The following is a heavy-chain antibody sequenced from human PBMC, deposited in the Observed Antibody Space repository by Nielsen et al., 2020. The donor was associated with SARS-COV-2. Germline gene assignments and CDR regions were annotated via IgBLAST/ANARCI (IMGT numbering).Heavy chain of an antibody. Sequence: GSLRLSCAASGFTFSSYGMHWVRQAPGKGLEWVAVIWYDGSNKYYADSVKGRFTISRDNSKNTLYLQMNSLRAEDTAVYYCAKEGLNYYDSSGSHGGMDVWGQGTTVTVSS. D-gene: IGHD3-22*01. J-gene: IGHJ6*02. CDR1: GFTFSSYG. CDR2: IWYDGSNK. V-gene: IGHV3-30*02. CDR3: AKEGLNYYDSSGSHGGMDV.